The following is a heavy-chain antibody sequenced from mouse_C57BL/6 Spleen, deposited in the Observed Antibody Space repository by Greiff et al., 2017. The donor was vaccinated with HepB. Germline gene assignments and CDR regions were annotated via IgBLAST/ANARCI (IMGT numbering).Heavy chain of an antibody. Sequence: DVMLVESGGGLVKPGGSLKLSCAASGFTFSDYGMHWVRQAPEKGLEWVAYISSGSSTIYYADTVKGRFTISRDNAKNTLFLQMTSLRSEDTAMYYCARPEPQAWFAYWGQGTLVTVSA. CDR3: ARPEPQAWFAY. J-gene: IGHJ3*01. CDR2: ISSGSSTI. CDR1: GFTFSDYG. V-gene: IGHV5-17*01.